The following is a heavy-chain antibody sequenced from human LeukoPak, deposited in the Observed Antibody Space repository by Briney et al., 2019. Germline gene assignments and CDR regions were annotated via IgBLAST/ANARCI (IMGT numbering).Heavy chain of an antibody. CDR2: INPNSGGT. J-gene: IGHJ4*02. V-gene: IGHV1-2*02. CDR3: ARDPGMIVVAFDY. Sequence: ASVKVSCKASGYTFTGYYMHWVRQAPGQGLEWMGWINPNSGGTNYAQKFQDRVTMTRDTSISTAYMELSRLRSDDTAVYYCARDPGMIVVAFDYWGQGTLVTVSS. CDR1: GYTFTGYY. D-gene: IGHD3-22*01.